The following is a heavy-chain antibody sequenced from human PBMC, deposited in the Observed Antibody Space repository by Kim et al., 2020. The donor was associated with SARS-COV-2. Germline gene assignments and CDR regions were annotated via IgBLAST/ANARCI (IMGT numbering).Heavy chain of an antibody. D-gene: IGHD1-26*01. CDR1: GFTFSSYA. J-gene: IGHJ6*02. CDR2: ISGSGGNT. V-gene: IGHV3-23*01. Sequence: GGSLRLSCAASGFTFSSYAMSWVRQAPGKGLEWVSAISGSGGNTYYADSVKGRFTISRDNSKNTLYLQMNSLRAEDTAVYYCAKRSGSRGGFDYYDYGMDVWGQGTTVTVSS. CDR3: AKRSGSRGGFDYYDYGMDV.